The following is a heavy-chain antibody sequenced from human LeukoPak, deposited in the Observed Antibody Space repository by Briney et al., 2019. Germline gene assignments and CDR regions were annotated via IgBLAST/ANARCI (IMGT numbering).Heavy chain of an antibody. CDR1: GYSFTSYW. V-gene: IGHV5-51*01. CDR2: IYPGDSDT. J-gene: IGHJ3*02. CDR3: ARRLGIVGAPNTFDI. D-gene: IGHD1-26*01. Sequence: GESLKISCKGSGYSFTSYWIGWVRQMPGKGLEWMGIIYPGDSDTRYSPSFQGQVTISADKSISTAYLQWSSLKASDTAMYYCARRLGIVGAPNTFDIWGQGTMVTVSS.